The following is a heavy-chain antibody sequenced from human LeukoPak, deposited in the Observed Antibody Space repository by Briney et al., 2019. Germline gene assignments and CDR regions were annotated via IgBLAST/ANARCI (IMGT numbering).Heavy chain of an antibody. CDR3: ARRTDTRGYRRFDY. J-gene: IGHJ4*02. D-gene: IGHD5-18*01. V-gene: IGHV4-34*01. CDR1: GGSFSGYY. CDR2: INHSGST. Sequence: SETLSLTCAVYGGSFSGYYWSWIRQPPGKGLEWIGEINHSGSTNYNPSPKSRVTISVDTSKNQFSLKVSSVTAADTAVYYCARRTDTRGYRRFDYWGQGTLVTVSS.